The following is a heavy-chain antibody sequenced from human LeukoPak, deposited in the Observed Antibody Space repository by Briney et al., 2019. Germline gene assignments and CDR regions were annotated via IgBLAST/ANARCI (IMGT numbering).Heavy chain of an antibody. CDR3: AVSASGYYYGIDY. Sequence: PSETLSLTCTVSGGSISSSSYYWGWIRQPPGKGLEWIGSIYYSGSTYYNPSLKSRVTISVDRSKNQFSLKLSSVTAADTAVYYCAVSASGYYYGIDYWGQGTLVTVSS. CDR2: IYYSGST. CDR1: GGSISSSSYY. J-gene: IGHJ4*02. D-gene: IGHD3-22*01. V-gene: IGHV4-39*07.